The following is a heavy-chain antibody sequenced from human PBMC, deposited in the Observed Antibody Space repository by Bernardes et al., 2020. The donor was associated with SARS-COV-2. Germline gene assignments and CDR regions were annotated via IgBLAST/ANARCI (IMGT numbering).Heavy chain of an antibody. CDR1: GYSISSGYY. D-gene: IGHD6-13*01. J-gene: IGHJ5*02. CDR3: ARSNSSSWHKHLTRFDP. Sequence: SETLSLTCAVSGYSISSGYYWGWIRQPPGKGLEWIGSIYHSGSTYYNPSLKSRVTISVDTSKNQFSLKLSSVTAADTAVYYCARSNSSSWHKHLTRFDPWGQGTLVTVSS. V-gene: IGHV4-38-2*01. CDR2: IYHSGST.